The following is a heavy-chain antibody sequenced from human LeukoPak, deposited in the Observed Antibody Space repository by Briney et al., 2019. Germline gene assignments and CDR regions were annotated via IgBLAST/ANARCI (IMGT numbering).Heavy chain of an antibody. V-gene: IGHV4-4*02. CDR2: VNLQGST. Sequence: PSETLSLACGVSGGSISNTNWWTWFRQPPGKGLEWIGEVNLQGSTNYNPSLKSRVAISVDKSENHISLKLTSVTAADTAVYYCAREGGPYRPLDYSGQGTLVTVAS. CDR1: GGSISNTNW. J-gene: IGHJ4*02. CDR3: AREGGPYRPLDY.